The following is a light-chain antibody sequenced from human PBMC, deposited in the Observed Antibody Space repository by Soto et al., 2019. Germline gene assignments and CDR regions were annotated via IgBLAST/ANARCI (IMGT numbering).Light chain of an antibody. CDR3: GTWDSSLTAV. CDR2: DSN. V-gene: IGLV1-51*01. J-gene: IGLJ7*01. Sequence: QSVVTQPPSASGTPGQRVTISCSGGSSNIGSNTVNWYQQLPGTAPKLLIYDSNKRPSGIPDRFSGSKSGSSATLGITGLQTGDEADYYCGTWDSSLTAVFGGGTQLTVL. CDR1: SSNIGSNT.